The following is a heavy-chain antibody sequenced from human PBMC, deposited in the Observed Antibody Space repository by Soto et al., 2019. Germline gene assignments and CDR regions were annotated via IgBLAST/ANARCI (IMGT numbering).Heavy chain of an antibody. J-gene: IGHJ6*02. V-gene: IGHV1-69*01. D-gene: IGHD2-2*01. CDR3: ASVACESISFSHYFNAGMEV. Sequence: QVQLVQSGAEVKKPGSSVKVSCKASGGSFSSYAITWVRQAPGQALEWMGGIIVLFGTANDAQNFQGRVTMTAGEPTSTAYMDLSSRRSEDTAVYYCASVACESISFSHYFNAGMEVWGQGTTVTVSS. CDR1: GGSFSSYA. CDR2: IIVLFGTA.